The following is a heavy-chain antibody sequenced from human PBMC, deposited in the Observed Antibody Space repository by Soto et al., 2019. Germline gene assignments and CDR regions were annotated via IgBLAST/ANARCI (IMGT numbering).Heavy chain of an antibody. CDR1: GFTFSSYG. CDR2: ISYDGSNK. V-gene: IGHV3-30*18. J-gene: IGHJ4*02. CDR3: AKRSVVAPPLDY. Sequence: GGSLRLSCAASGFTFSSYGMHWVRQAPGKGLEWVAVISYDGSNKYYADSVKGRFTISRDNSKNTLYLQMNSLRAEDTAVYYCAKRSVVAPPLDYWGQGTLVTVSS. D-gene: IGHD2-15*01.